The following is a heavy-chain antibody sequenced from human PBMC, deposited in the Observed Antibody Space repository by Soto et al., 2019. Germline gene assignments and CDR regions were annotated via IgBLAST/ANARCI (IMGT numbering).Heavy chain of an antibody. CDR2: ISSSSSYI. CDR3: AGGYYDFWRGAFDI. CDR1: GFTFSSYS. J-gene: IGHJ3*02. V-gene: IGHV3-21*01. D-gene: IGHD3-3*01. Sequence: LRLSCAASGFTFSSYSMNWVRQAPGKGLEWVSSISSSSSYIYYADSVKGRFTISRDNAKNSLYLQMNSLRAEDTAVYYCAGGYYDFWRGAFDIWGQGTMVTVSS.